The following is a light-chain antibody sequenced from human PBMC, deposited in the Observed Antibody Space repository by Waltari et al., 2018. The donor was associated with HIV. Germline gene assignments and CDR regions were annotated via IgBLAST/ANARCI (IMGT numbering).Light chain of an antibody. Sequence: SSDLTQAPSVSVSPGQTASISCSGHELANQYVHWYQEKAGQAPVLVIFRDSERPLGIPERISGSRSGILATLTISGVLAEDEADYYCQSAATSGTSVVFGGGIKLTVL. CDR2: RDS. CDR3: QSAATSGTSVV. V-gene: IGLV3-25*03. J-gene: IGLJ2*01. CDR1: ELANQY.